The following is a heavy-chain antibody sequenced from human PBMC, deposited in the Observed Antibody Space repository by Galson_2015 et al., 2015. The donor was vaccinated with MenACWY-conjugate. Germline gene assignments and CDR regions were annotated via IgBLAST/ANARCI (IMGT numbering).Heavy chain of an antibody. J-gene: IGHJ5*02. CDR3: AREDPTWKFDL. Sequence: PRISCAASGFTFSSYIMHWVRPASGKGLRWVSPLRSCSTYIYYEESLKGRFHISRDNPNNSLYLELNPLRAEDKAVYFCAREDPTWKFDLWGQGTPVTVSS. V-gene: IGHV3-21*01. CDR1: GFTFSSYI. D-gene: IGHD1-1*01. CDR2: LRSCSTYI.